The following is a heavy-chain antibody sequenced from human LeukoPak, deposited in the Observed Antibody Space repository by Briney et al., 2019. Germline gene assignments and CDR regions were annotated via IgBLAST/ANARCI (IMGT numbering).Heavy chain of an antibody. J-gene: IGHJ3*02. Sequence: SQTLSLTCAISGDSVSSNSAAWNWIRQSPSRGLEWLGRTYYRSKWYNDYAVSVKSRITINPDTSKNQFSLQLNSVTPEDTAAYYCARDNQFDCSGGSCLRGAFDIWGQGTMVTVSS. CDR3: ARDNQFDCSGGSCLRGAFDI. D-gene: IGHD2-15*01. CDR1: GDSVSSNSAA. V-gene: IGHV6-1*01. CDR2: TYYRSKWYN.